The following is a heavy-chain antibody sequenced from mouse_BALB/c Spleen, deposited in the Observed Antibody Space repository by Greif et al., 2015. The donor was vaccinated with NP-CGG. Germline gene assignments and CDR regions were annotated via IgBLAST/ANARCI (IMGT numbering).Heavy chain of an antibody. V-gene: IGHV1S56*01. CDR2: IFPGDGST. D-gene: IGHD2-2*01. J-gene: IGHJ1*01. CDR1: GYTFTSYD. CDR3: ATTRYGYDGVWYFDV. Sequence: QVQLQQSGAELVKPGASVKLSCKASGYTFTSYDINWVRQRPEQGLEWIGWIFPGDGSTKYNEKFKGKATLTTDKSSSTAYMQLSRLTSEDSAVYFCATTRYGYDGVWYFDVWGAGTTVTVSS.